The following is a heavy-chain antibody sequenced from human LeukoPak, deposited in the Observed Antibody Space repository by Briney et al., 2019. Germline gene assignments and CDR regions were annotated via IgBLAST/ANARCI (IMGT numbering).Heavy chain of an antibody. Sequence: PGGSLRLSCAASGFTFSSYWMHWVRQAPGKGLGWVSRINSDGSSTSYADSVKGRFTISRDNAKNTLYLQMNSLRAEDTAVYYCARLRDGYNSEIDYWGQGTLVTVSS. D-gene: IGHD5-24*01. CDR1: GFTFSSYW. CDR2: INSDGSST. V-gene: IGHV3-74*01. CDR3: ARLRDGYNSEIDY. J-gene: IGHJ4*02.